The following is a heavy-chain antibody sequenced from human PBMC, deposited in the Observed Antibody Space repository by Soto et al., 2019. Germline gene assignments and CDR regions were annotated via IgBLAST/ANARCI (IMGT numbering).Heavy chain of an antibody. CDR3: AKDQGSSWYEIDY. D-gene: IGHD6-13*01. Sequence: GGSLSLSYAASGFTFSSYAMSWVRQAPGKGLEWVSAISGSGGSTYYADSVKGRFTISRDNSKNTLYLQMNSLRAEDTAVYYCAKDQGSSWYEIDYWGQGTLVTVSS. CDR1: GFTFSSYA. J-gene: IGHJ4*02. V-gene: IGHV3-23*01. CDR2: ISGSGGST.